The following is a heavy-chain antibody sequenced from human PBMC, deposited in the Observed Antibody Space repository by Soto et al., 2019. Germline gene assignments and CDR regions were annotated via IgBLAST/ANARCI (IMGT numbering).Heavy chain of an antibody. CDR1: GFTFSTYG. CDR3: VKDMSYYGSGGQDFDY. CDR2: ISYDGSNK. Sequence: GVSLRLSCAASGFTFSTYGMHWVRQAPGKGLEWVAVISYDGSNKYYADSVKGRFTISRDNSKNTLFLQMNSLRAEDTAVYYCVKDMSYYGSGGQDFDYWGQGTLVTVSS. D-gene: IGHD3-10*01. J-gene: IGHJ4*02. V-gene: IGHV3-30*18.